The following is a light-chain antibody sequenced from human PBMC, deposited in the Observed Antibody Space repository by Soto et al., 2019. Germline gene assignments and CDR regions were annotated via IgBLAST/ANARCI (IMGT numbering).Light chain of an antibody. CDR1: QNALFSASNKNH. CDR2: WAS. J-gene: IGKJ2*01. CDR3: QQYFSIPMFT. V-gene: IGKV4-1*01. Sequence: DVVLTQSPDSLALSLGETATITCKTSQNALFSASNKNHIAWYQRRPGQPLKLLFYWASTRASGVPERFSGCGSGTDFTLTISNLQPDDAATYYCQQYFSIPMFTFAQGTKLQIK.